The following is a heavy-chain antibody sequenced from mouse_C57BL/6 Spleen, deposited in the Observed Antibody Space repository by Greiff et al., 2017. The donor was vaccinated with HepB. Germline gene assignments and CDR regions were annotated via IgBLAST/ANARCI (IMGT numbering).Heavy chain of an antibody. V-gene: IGHV2-2*01. CDR3: ARKKSTGNWFAY. Sequence: VKLKQSGPGLVQPSQSLSITCTVSGFSLTSYGVHWVRQSPGKGLEWLGVIWSGGSTDYNAAFISRLSISKDNSKSQVFFKMNSLQADDTAIYYCARKKSTGNWFAYWGQGTLVTVSA. J-gene: IGHJ3*01. CDR2: IWSGGST. CDR1: GFSLTSYG.